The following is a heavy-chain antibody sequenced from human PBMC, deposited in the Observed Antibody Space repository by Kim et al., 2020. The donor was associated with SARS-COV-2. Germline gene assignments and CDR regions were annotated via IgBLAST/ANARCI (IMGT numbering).Heavy chain of an antibody. CDR2: GSTQNGDT. J-gene: IGHJ4*02. CDR3: RRGSYGDY. CDR1: GYTFSTYG. D-gene: IGHD5-18*01. Sequence: ASVKVSCKASGYTFSTYGISWVRQAPGQGLEWVGWGSTQNGDTNYAQRFQGRVTMTTDTSTTTAYMELRSLKSDDTAMYYCRRGSYGDYWGQGTLVTVSS. V-gene: IGHV1-18*04.